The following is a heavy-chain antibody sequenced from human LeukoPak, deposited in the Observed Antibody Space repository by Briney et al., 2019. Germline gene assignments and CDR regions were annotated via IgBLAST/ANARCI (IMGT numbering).Heavy chain of an antibody. D-gene: IGHD2-21*02. J-gene: IGHJ5*02. CDR3: ARSHSKATVGDFDP. V-gene: IGHV4-31*03. CDR1: GGSISSGGYY. Sequence: SETLSLTCTVSGGSISSGGYYWSWIRQHPGKGLEWIGYIYYSGSTYYNPSLKSRVTISVDTSKNQFSLKLSSVTAADTAVYYCARSHSKATVGDFDPWGQGTLVTVSS. CDR2: IYYSGST.